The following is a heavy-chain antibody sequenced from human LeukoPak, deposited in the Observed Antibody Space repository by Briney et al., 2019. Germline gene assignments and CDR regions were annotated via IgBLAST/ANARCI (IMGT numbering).Heavy chain of an antibody. D-gene: IGHD4-17*01. CDR2: ISNSGSTI. Sequence: KSGGSLRPSCPAPGFTFSDYYISWIRQAPGKGLEWVLYISNSGSTIYYPDAVKGRFTISRDNAKNSLYLQMNSLRVEDTAVYYCARGYGDDGIDFYYMDVWGKGTTVTVSS. CDR1: GFTFSDYY. CDR3: ARGYGDDGIDFYYMDV. J-gene: IGHJ6*03. V-gene: IGHV3-11*01.